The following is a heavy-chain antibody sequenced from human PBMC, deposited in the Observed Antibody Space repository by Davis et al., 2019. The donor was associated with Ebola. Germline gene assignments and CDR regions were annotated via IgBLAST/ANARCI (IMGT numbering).Heavy chain of an antibody. CDR3: AREVIIPYYGMDV. CDR1: GFTFSRSG. J-gene: IGHJ6*02. V-gene: IGHV3-48*01. CDR2: VSSSSSTI. Sequence: GGSLRLSCAASGFTFSRSGMNWLRQAPGKGLEWLSYVSSSSSTIYYADSVKGRFTISRDNSKNTLYLQMGSLRAEDMAVYYCAREVIIPYYGMDVWGQGTTVTVSS. D-gene: IGHD3-3*01.